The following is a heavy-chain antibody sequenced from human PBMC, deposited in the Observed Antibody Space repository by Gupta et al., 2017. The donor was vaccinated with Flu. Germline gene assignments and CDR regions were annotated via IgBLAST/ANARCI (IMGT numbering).Heavy chain of an antibody. CDR2: IKQDGNEK. D-gene: IGHD2-21*02. Sequence: GKGLEWVANIKQDGNEKYYVDSVRGRFTISRDNSKNSLYLQMDSLRAEDTAVYYCARESYCAGDSCPTPSGDFWGQGTLVTVSS. V-gene: IGHV3-7*01. CDR3: ARESYCAGDSCPTPSGDF. J-gene: IGHJ4*02.